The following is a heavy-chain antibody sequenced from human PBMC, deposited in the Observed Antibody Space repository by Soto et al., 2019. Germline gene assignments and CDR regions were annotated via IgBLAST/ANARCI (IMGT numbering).Heavy chain of an antibody. J-gene: IGHJ3*02. CDR2: IIPISGKA. CDR1: GGTFGSHA. V-gene: IGHV1-69*01. CDR3: ARDVTSYFGNAFDI. D-gene: IGHD3-9*01. Sequence: QVQLVQSGAEVKKPGSSVKVSCKASGGTFGSHALSWLRQAPGQGLEWVGGIIPISGKAIYAPRFQGRVTITAAESTNTAYMDLRSLRSEDTAMYYCARDVTSYFGNAFDIWGQGTMVTVSS.